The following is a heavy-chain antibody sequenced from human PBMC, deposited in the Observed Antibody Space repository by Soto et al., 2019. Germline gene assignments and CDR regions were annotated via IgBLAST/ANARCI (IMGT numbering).Heavy chain of an antibody. Sequence: QVQLVESGGGVVQPGRSLRLSCAASGFTFSSYGMHWVRQAPGKGLEWVAVISYDGSNKYYADSVKGRFTISRDNSTNTLYLQMNSLRAEDTAVYYCANHRNDYGGHYYFDYWGQGTLVTVSS. D-gene: IGHD4-17*01. CDR2: ISYDGSNK. J-gene: IGHJ4*02. CDR3: ANHRNDYGGHYYFDY. CDR1: GFTFSSYG. V-gene: IGHV3-30*18.